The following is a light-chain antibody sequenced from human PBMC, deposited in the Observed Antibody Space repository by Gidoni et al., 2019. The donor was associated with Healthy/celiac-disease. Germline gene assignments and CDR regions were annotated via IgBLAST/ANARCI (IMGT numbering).Light chain of an antibody. CDR3: QQLNSYPRT. J-gene: IGKJ2*01. CDR1: QGISSY. V-gene: IGKV1-9*01. Sequence: IQFTPSPSSLSASVGDRVTITCRASQGISSYLAWYQQKPGKAPKLLIYAASTLQSGVPSRFSGSGSGTDFTLTISSLQPEDFATYYCQQLNSYPRTFGQGTKLEIK. CDR2: AAS.